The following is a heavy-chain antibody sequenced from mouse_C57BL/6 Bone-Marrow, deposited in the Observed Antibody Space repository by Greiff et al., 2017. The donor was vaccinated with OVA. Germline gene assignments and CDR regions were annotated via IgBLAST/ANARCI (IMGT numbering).Heavy chain of an antibody. CDR3: ARSGWDGAWFAY. CDR1: GYTFTSYG. D-gene: IGHD3-1*01. Sequence: VQLQESGAELARPGASVKLSCKASGYTFTSYGISWVKQRTGQGLEWIGEIYPRSGNTYYNEKFKGKATLTADKSSSTAYMELRSLTSEDSAVYFCARSGWDGAWFAYWGQGTLVTVSA. V-gene: IGHV1-81*01. J-gene: IGHJ3*01. CDR2: IYPRSGNT.